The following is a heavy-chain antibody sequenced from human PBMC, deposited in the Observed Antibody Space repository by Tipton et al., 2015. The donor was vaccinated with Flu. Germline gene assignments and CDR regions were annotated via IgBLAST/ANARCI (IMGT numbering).Heavy chain of an antibody. CDR1: RFSLSTSGVG. D-gene: IGHD2-2*01. CDR2: IYWDDDK. V-gene: IGHV2-5*02. J-gene: IGHJ4*02. Sequence: LVQPSQTLTLTCTFSRFSLSTSGVGVAWIRQPPGKALEWLATIYWDDDKRYSPSLKNRLTISKGTSENQVVLTMTNMDPVDTATYFCAYRRPAVDAFVYWGQGTLVTVSS. CDR3: AYRRPAVDAFVY.